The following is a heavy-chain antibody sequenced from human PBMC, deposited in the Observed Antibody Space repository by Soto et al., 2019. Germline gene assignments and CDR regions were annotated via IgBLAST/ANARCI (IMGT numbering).Heavy chain of an antibody. V-gene: IGHV3-23*01. Sequence: GGSLRLSCAASGFTFSSYAMSWVRQAPGKGLEWVSAISGSGGSTYYADSVKGRFTISRDNSKNTLYLQMNSLRAEDTAVYYCAKSLERDYYYYMDVWGKGTTVTVSS. CDR1: GFTFSSYA. CDR2: ISGSGGST. J-gene: IGHJ6*03. D-gene: IGHD1-1*01. CDR3: AKSLERDYYYYMDV.